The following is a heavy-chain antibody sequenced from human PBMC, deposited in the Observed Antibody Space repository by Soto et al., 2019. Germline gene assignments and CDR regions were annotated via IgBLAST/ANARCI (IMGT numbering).Heavy chain of an antibody. Sequence: GWSLRLSCSASGFTFNSHAMSWVRHTPGTGLEWVSGISGGGATTYYAASVKGRFTISRDNSKNTVYLQINSLRAEATALYYCAKQEGYSSEPFAYWGLGIVVTRSA. V-gene: IGHV3-23*01. J-gene: IGHJ4*02. CDR3: AKQEGYSSEPFAY. CDR1: GFTFNSHA. D-gene: IGHD6-19*01. CDR2: ISGGGATT.